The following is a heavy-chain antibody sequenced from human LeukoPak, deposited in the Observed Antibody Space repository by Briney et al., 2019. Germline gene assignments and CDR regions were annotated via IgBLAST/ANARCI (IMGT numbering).Heavy chain of an antibody. J-gene: IGHJ4*02. V-gene: IGHV4-61*01. CDR1: GGSVGSGSYY. CDR2: IYYSGST. Sequence: SETLSLTCTVSGGSVGSGSYYWSWIRQPPGKGLEWIGYIYYSGSTNYNPSLKSRVTISVDTSKNQFSLKLSSVTAADTAVYYCARGGSYYYGSGSYSRSLFDYWGQGTLVTVSS. D-gene: IGHD3-10*01. CDR3: ARGGSYYYGSGSYSRSLFDY.